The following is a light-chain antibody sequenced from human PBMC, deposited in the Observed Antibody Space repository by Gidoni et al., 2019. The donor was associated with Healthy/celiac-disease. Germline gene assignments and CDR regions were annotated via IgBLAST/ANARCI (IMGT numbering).Light chain of an antibody. CDR2: GAS. J-gene: IGKJ2*01. Sequence: EIVLTQYPGTLSLSPGERATLSCRASQSVSSSYLAWYQQKPGQAPRLLIYGASSRATGIPDRFSGSGSGTDFTLTISRLEPDDFAVYYCQQYGSSPSTFGQGTKLEIK. CDR3: QQYGSSPST. V-gene: IGKV3-20*01. CDR1: QSVSSSY.